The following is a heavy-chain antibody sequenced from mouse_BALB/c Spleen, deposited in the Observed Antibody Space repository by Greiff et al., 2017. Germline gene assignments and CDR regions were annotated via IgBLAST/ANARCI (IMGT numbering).Heavy chain of an antibody. CDR2: IDPENGDT. CDR1: GFNIKDYY. J-gene: IGHJ3*01. D-gene: IGHD1-1*01. Sequence: VQLQQSGAELVRSGASVKLSCTASGFNIKDYYMHWVKQRPEPGLEWIGWIDPENGDTEYAPKFQGTATMTADTSSNTAYLQLSSLTSADTAVDYCNLGSLFAYWGQGTLVTVSA. CDR3: NLGSLFAY. V-gene: IGHV14-4*02.